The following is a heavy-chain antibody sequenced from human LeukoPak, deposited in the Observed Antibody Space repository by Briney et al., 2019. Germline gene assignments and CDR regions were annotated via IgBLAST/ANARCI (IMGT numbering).Heavy chain of an antibody. CDR1: GFTFGDYA. CDR3: TRSESGTYKGGFDF. CDR2: IRSKTYGGTG. D-gene: IGHD1-26*01. Sequence: GSLRLSCTAPGFTFGDYAMNWFRQAPGKGLEWVGFIRSKTYGGTGEYAASVKGRFTISRDDSKSIAHLQMNSLKTEDTAVYYCTRSESGTYKGGFDFWGQGTLVTVSS. V-gene: IGHV3-49*03. J-gene: IGHJ4*02.